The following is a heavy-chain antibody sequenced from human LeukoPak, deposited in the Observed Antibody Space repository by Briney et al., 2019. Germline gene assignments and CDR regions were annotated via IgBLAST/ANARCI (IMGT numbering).Heavy chain of an antibody. J-gene: IGHJ6*03. CDR3: ARVGEFGYSYGGYYYYMDV. D-gene: IGHD5-18*01. V-gene: IGHV1-2*02. CDR2: INPNSGGT. Sequence: ASVKVSCKASGYTFTGYYMHWVRQAPGQGLEWMGWINPNSGGTNYAQKFQGRVTMTRNTSISTAYMELSRLRSDDTAVYYCARVGEFGYSYGGYYYYMDVWGKGTTVTISS. CDR1: GYTFTGYY.